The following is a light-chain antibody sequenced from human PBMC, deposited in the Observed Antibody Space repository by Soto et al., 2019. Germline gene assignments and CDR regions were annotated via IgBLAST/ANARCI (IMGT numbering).Light chain of an antibody. Sequence: EIVMTQSPATLSVSPGERATLSCRASQSVSSNLAWYQQKPGQAPRLLIYGASTRATGIPARFSGSGSGTEFTLTISSLLSEDFAVYYCQQYNNWSPALTFGGGTKVEIK. V-gene: IGKV3-15*01. J-gene: IGKJ4*01. CDR3: QQYNNWSPALT. CDR1: QSVSSN. CDR2: GAS.